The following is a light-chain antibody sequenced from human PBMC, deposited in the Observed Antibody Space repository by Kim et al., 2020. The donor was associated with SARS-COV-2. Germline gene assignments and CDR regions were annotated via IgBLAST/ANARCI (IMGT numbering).Light chain of an antibody. Sequence: LCPGERATLSCRASQSVDSSYLTWYQQKPGQAPRLLIYGASSRATDIPDRFSGSGSGTDFTLTISRLEPEDFAVYYCQQSGTSPYTFGQGTKLEI. CDR2: GAS. V-gene: IGKV3-20*01. CDR3: QQSGTSPYT. CDR1: QSVDSSY. J-gene: IGKJ2*01.